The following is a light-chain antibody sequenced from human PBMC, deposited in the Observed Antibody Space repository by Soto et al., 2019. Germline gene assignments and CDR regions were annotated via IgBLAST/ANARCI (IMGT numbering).Light chain of an antibody. CDR2: DAS. J-gene: IGKJ1*01. CDR1: ESIRTW. V-gene: IGKV1-5*01. CDR3: QQYNNYPRT. Sequence: DIQVTQSPSTLSASIGDRVTITCRASESIRTWLAWYQHKPGKAPKFLIYDASSLESGVPSRFSGSGSGTEFTLTISNLQPDDFATYFCQQYNNYPRTLGQGTKVDIK.